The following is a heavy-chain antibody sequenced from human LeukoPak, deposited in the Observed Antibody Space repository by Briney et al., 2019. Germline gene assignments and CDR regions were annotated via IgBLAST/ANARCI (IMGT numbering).Heavy chain of an antibody. CDR2: ISSSSST. CDR1: GFSFSDYY. CDR3: ARENWYSSDWYRLDH. V-gene: IGHV3-11*05. D-gene: IGHD6-19*01. Sequence: PGGSLRLSCAASGFSFSDYYMSWSRQAPGKGLEWVSYISSSSSTNYADSVKGRFTISRDNATNSLYLHMNSLRAEDTAVYFCARENWYSSDWYRLDHWGQGTLVTVSS. J-gene: IGHJ4*02.